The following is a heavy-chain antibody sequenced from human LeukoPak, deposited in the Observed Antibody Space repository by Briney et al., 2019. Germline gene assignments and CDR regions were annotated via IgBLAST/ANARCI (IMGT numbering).Heavy chain of an antibody. CDR3: ARGLSWYNAFDI. Sequence: PSETLSLTCAVYGGSFGGYYWSWIRQPPGKGLEWIGEINHSGSTNYNPSLKSRVTISVDTSKNQFSLKLSSVTAADTAVYYCARGLSWYNAFDIWGQGTMVTVSS. CDR1: GGSFGGYY. J-gene: IGHJ3*02. V-gene: IGHV4-34*01. D-gene: IGHD6-13*01. CDR2: INHSGST.